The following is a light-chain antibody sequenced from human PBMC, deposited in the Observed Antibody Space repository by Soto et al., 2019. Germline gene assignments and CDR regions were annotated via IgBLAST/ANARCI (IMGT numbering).Light chain of an antibody. CDR3: GAWDCRLGTVV. J-gene: IGLJ2*01. CDR2: DNI. V-gene: IGLV1-51*01. CDR1: TSNIGNHY. Sequence: QSVLTQPPSVSAAPGQRVTISCSGNTSNIGNHYVSWYHHLPGTAPTLLIYDNIKRPLGIPDRFFGSKSGTSATRDLTGLQTGDEADYYCGAWDCRLGTVVFGGGTKLTVL.